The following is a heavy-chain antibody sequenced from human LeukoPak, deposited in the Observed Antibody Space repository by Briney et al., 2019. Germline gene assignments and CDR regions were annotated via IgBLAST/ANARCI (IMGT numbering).Heavy chain of an antibody. D-gene: IGHD6-19*01. J-gene: IGHJ6*03. CDR2: INHSGST. Sequence: PSETLSLTCAVYGGSFSGYYWSWIRQPPGKGLEWIGEINHSGSTNYNPSLKSRVTISVDTSKDQFSLKLSSVTAADTAVYYCARVDPGSGWYSAYYYMDVWGKGSTVTVSS. CDR3: ARVDPGSGWYSAYYYMDV. CDR1: GGSFSGYY. V-gene: IGHV4-34*01.